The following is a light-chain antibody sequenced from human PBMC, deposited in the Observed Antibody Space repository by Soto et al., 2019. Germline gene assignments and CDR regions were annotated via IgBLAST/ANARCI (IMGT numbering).Light chain of an antibody. J-gene: IGKJ5*01. CDR1: QSIGDT. V-gene: IGKV3-20*01. CDR3: QQYGGSPSIT. CDR2: GES. Sequence: EIVMTQSPATLSVSPGGRSTLSWRASQSIGDTLAWYQQKPGQAPRLLIYGESRRATGIPDRFSGSGSGTDFTLAIRRLEPEDSAVYYCQQYGGSPSITFGQGTRLEIK.